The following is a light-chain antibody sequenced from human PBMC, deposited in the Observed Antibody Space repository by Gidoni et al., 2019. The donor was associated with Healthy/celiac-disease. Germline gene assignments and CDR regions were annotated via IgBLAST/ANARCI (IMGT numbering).Light chain of an antibody. V-gene: IGKV3-15*01. CDR3: QQYNNWPPG. CDR2: GAS. CDR1: QSVSSN. Sequence: EIVMTQSPATLSVSPGERATLSCRASQSVSSNLAWYQQKPGQAPRLLIYGASTRATGIPARFSGSGSGTEFTLTISSLQSEDFAVYYCQQYNNWPPGFGPRTKVDIK. J-gene: IGKJ3*01.